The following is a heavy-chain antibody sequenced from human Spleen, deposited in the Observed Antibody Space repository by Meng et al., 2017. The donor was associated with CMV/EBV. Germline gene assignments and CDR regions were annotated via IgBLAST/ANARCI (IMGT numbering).Heavy chain of an antibody. CDR2: ISGSGGST. D-gene: IGHD3-3*01. Sequence: GGPLRLSCAASGFTFNNYSMNWVRQAPGKGLEWVSAISGSGGSTYYADSVKGRFAISRDNSKNTLFLQMKSLTAEDTAVYYCARGIRFLEWLLHYYYYGMDVWGQGTTVTVSS. V-gene: IGHV3-23*01. CDR1: GFTFNNYS. CDR3: ARGIRFLEWLLHYYYYGMDV. J-gene: IGHJ6*02.